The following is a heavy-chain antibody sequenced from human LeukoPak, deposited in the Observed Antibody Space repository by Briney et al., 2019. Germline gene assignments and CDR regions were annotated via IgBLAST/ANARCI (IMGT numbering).Heavy chain of an antibody. CDR2: IYNSGST. CDR3: ARDGLEGSIL. V-gene: IGHV4-59*01. Sequence: SETLSLTCTVSGGSISGYYWSWIRQPPGKGLEWIGYIYNSGSTTYNPSLKSRVIISVDTSKNQFSLRLRSVTAADTAVYYCARDGLEGSILWGQGTLVTVSS. J-gene: IGHJ4*02. D-gene: IGHD5-24*01. CDR1: GGSISGYY.